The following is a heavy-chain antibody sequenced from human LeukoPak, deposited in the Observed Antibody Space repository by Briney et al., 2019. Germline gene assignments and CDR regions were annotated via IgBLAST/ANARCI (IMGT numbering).Heavy chain of an antibody. J-gene: IGHJ4*02. V-gene: IGHV3-53*01. CDR1: GFTFSSFS. CDR3: ARDLLNPTVGY. Sequence: GGSLRLSCAASGFTFSSFSMIWVRQAPGKGLEWVSVIYSGGSTYYADSVKGRFTISRDNPKNTLYLQMNSLRAEDTAVYYCARDLLNPTVGYWGQGTLVTVSS. D-gene: IGHD1-26*01. CDR2: IYSGGST.